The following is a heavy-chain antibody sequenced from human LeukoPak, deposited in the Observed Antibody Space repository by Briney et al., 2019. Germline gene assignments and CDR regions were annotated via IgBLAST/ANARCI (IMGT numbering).Heavy chain of an antibody. Sequence: GGSLRLSCEASGFTFSNYVLIWVRQAPGRGLEWVSAITGSGGTTSYADSVKGRFTISRDNSRNTLYLQMNSLRAEDAAVYYCAKDREVSAARVYDYWGQGTLVTVSS. V-gene: IGHV3-23*01. CDR3: AKDREVSAARVYDY. CDR2: ITGSGGTT. D-gene: IGHD2-2*01. J-gene: IGHJ4*02. CDR1: GFTFSNYV.